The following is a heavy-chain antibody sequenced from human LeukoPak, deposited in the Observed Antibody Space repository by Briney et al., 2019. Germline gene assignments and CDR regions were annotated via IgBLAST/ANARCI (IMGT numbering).Heavy chain of an antibody. Sequence: SETLSLTCTVSGGSISSSIYYWGWIRQPPGKGLEWIGTIYYSGSTYYNPSLRSRVTISVDTSKNQFSLKLSSVTAADTAVYYCARLPYYYDSGGYLDYWGQGTLVTVSS. CDR3: ARLPYYYDSGGYLDY. CDR1: GGSISSSIYY. CDR2: IYYSGST. J-gene: IGHJ4*02. D-gene: IGHD3-22*01. V-gene: IGHV4-39*01.